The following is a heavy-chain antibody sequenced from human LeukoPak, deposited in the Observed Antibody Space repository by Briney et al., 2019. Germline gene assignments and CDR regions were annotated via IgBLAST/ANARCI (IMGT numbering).Heavy chain of an antibody. CDR1: GYSLGKNYY. J-gene: IGHJ4*02. V-gene: IGHV4-38-2*01. CDR3: ARYDSRGSASTRFDY. D-gene: IGHD3-16*01. Sequence: SETLSLTCAVSGYSLGKNYYWGWIRQSPGKGLEWIGRIHGRASTSYNPSLMNRVTMSVDTSKNHFSLQLTSVTAADTAVYYCARYDSRGSASTRFDYWGPGILVTVSS. CDR2: IHGRAST.